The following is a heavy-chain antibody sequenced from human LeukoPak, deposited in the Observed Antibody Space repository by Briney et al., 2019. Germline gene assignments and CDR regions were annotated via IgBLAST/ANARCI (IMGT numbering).Heavy chain of an antibody. CDR1: GFTFSSYA. Sequence: GGSLRLSCAASGFTFSSYAMHWIRQAPGKGLEWVAVISYDGSNKYYADSVKGRFTISRDNSKNTLYLQMNSPRAEDTAVYYCARADVDTTMAYFFDYWGQGTLVTVSS. CDR2: ISYDGSNK. D-gene: IGHD5-18*01. V-gene: IGHV3-30*04. CDR3: ARADVDTTMAYFFDY. J-gene: IGHJ4*02.